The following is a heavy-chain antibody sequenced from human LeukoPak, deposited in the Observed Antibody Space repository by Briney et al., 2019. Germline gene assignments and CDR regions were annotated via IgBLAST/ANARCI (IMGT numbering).Heavy chain of an antibody. CDR1: GASINNNF. CDR2: IYSSGSA. V-gene: IGHV4-59*08. Sequence: PSETLSLTCTVSGASINNNFWTWIRQPPGKGLEWIGYIYSSGSANYNPSLKSRVIISGDTSKNQISLNLTSVTAADTAVYFSARHRDYYDSWGHGTLVTVSS. D-gene: IGHD3-22*01. J-gene: IGHJ4*01. CDR3: ARHRDYYDS.